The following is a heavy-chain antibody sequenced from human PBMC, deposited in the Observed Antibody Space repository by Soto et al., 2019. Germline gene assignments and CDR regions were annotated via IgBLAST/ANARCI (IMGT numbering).Heavy chain of an antibody. Sequence: GGSLRLSCAASGTIFTSHAMTWVRQAPGKGLEWVSSISGSGDTTYYADSVKGRFTISRDNSKSTLYLQMNSLRAEDTALYYCAKGTSANCYNSFDICGQGTMVTVSS. J-gene: IGHJ3*02. V-gene: IGHV3-23*01. CDR3: AKGTSANCYNSFDI. CDR2: ISGSGDTT. CDR1: GTIFTSHA. D-gene: IGHD2-2*01.